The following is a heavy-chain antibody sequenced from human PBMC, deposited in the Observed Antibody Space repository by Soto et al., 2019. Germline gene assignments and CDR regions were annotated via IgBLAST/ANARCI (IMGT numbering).Heavy chain of an antibody. V-gene: IGHV4-59*01. Sequence: SETLSLTCTVSGGSISSYYRSWIRQPPGKGLEWIGYIYYSGSTNYNPSLKSRVTISVDTSKNQFSLKLSSVTAADTAVYYCARGKGGSSSGYYYYGMDVWGQGTTVTVSS. CDR3: ARGKGGSSSGYYYYGMDV. CDR2: IYYSGST. CDR1: GGSISSYY. D-gene: IGHD6-6*01. J-gene: IGHJ6*02.